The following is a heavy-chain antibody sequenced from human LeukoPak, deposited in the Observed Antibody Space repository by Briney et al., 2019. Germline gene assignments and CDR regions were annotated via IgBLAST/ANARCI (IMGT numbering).Heavy chain of an antibody. CDR3: AKVGNDFWSGYVSFDY. CDR2: ISGSGGST. D-gene: IGHD3-3*01. Sequence: PGGSLRLSCAASGFTFSSYAMSWVRQAPGKGLEWVSAISGSGGSTYYADSVKGRFTISRDNSKNTLYLQMNSLRAEDTAVYYCAKVGNDFWSGYVSFDYWGQGTLVTVSS. J-gene: IGHJ4*02. CDR1: GFTFSSYA. V-gene: IGHV3-23*01.